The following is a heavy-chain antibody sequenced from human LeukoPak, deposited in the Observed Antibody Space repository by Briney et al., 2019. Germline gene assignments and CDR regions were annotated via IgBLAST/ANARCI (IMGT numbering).Heavy chain of an antibody. CDR2: INHSGST. D-gene: IGHD6-19*01. CDR3: ARDRTSSAVALGYFDL. V-gene: IGHV4-34*01. CDR1: GGSFSGYY. J-gene: IGHJ2*01. Sequence: SETLSLTCAVYGGSFSGYYWSWIRQPPGKGLEWIGEINHSGSTNYNPSLKSRVTISVDTSKNQFSLKLSSVTAADTAVYYCARDRTSSAVALGYFDLWGRGTLVTVSS.